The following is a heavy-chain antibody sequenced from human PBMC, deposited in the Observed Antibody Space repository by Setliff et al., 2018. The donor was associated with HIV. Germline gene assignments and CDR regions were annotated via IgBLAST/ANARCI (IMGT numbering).Heavy chain of an antibody. V-gene: IGHV3-21*01. CDR2: ITSGSTYV. CDR3: ARQGNWEFDY. J-gene: IGHJ4*02. D-gene: IGHD7-27*01. CDR1: GFTFTDYT. Sequence: VASVKVSCAASGFTFTDYTMNWVRQAPGKGLEWVSSITSGSTYVNYADSVKGRFSISRDNSKNSLYLQMISLRAEDTALYYCARQGNWEFDYWGQGTLVTVSS.